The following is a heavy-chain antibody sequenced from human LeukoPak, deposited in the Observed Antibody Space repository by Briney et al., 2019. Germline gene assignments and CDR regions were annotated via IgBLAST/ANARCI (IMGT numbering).Heavy chain of an antibody. D-gene: IGHD5-18*01. Sequence: SETLSLTCTVSGGSISSSSYYWGWIRQPPGKGLEWIGSIYYSGSTYYNPSLKSRVTISVDTSKNQFSLKLSSVTAADTAVYYCARHAGVQLWTPYYFDYWGQGTLVTVSS. J-gene: IGHJ4*02. CDR3: ARHAGVQLWTPYYFDY. CDR2: IYYSGST. V-gene: IGHV4-39*07. CDR1: GGSISSSSYY.